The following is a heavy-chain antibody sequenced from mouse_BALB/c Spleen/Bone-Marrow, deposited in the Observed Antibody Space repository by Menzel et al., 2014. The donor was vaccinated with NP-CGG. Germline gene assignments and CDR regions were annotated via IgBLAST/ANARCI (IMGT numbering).Heavy chain of an antibody. D-gene: IGHD1-1*01. CDR1: GFSLTGNG. J-gene: IGHJ1*01. CDR2: IWRGGST. V-gene: IGHV2-5*01. CDR3: AKGGITTVWYFDV. Sequence: VQGVESGPGLVQPSQSLSITCTVSGFSLTGNGVHWVRQSPGKGLEWLGVIWRGGSTDYNAAFMSRLTITKDNSKNQVFFKMNSLQGDDTAMYYCAKGGITTVWYFDVWGAGTAVTASS.